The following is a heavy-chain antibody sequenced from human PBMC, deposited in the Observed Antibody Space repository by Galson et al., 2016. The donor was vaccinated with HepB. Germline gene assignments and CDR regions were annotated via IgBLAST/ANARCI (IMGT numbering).Heavy chain of an antibody. CDR1: GFTFSGFG. CDR2: TWYDGSDE. V-gene: IGHV3-33*01. CDR3: ARPSSRLEVAGGDAFDL. Sequence: SLRLSCAASGFTFSGFGMHWVRQAPGKGLEWVAITWYDGSDERYADSVRGRFTISRDNSKNTLYLYMNNLRAEDTAVYYCARPSSRLEVAGGDAFDLWGQGT. D-gene: IGHD4-23*01. J-gene: IGHJ3*01.